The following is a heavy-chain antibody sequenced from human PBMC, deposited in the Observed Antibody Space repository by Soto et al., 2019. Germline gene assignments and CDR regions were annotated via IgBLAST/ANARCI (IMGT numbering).Heavy chain of an antibody. V-gene: IGHV1-69*12. J-gene: IGHJ4*02. D-gene: IGHD5-12*01. Sequence: QVQLVQSGAEVKKPESSVKVSCKAPGGTFSTYAISWVRQAPGQGLEWMGGIIPMFGTANYAQRFQDRVTITADESTNTVYMELSSLRSEDTAGYFCASGIRLWLRRINNGYSGWGQGTLVTVSS. CDR3: ASGIRLWLRRINNGYSG. CDR2: IIPMFGTA. CDR1: GGTFSTYA.